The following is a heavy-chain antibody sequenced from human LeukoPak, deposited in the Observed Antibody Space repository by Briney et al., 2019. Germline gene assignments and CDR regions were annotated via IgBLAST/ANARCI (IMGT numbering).Heavy chain of an antibody. D-gene: IGHD2-21*01. J-gene: IGHJ4*02. CDR1: GYTFTSYG. Sequence: ASVKVSCKASGYTFTSYGISWVRQAPGQGLEWMGWISAYNGNTNYAQKLQGRVTMTTDTSTSTAYMELRSLRSDDTAVYYCARGTLCGGECLYHFDYWGQGTLVTVSS. V-gene: IGHV1-18*01. CDR3: ARGTLCGGECLYHFDY. CDR2: ISAYNGNT.